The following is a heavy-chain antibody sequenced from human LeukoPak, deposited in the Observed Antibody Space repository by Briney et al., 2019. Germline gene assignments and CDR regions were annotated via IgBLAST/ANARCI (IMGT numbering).Heavy chain of an antibody. D-gene: IGHD2-2*01. CDR2: ISYSGST. Sequence: SETLSLTCTVSGGSISSDYWSWIRQPPGKGLEWIGWISYSGSTTYNPSLKTRVTISLDTSKNQFSLKLSSVTAADTAVYYCARQASCSGTNCYPFDYWGQGTLVTVSS. J-gene: IGHJ4*02. V-gene: IGHV4-59*08. CDR3: ARQASCSGTNCYPFDY. CDR1: GGSISSDY.